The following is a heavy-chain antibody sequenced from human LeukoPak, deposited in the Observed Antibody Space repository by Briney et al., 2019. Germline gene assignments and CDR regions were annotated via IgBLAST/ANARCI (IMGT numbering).Heavy chain of an antibody. V-gene: IGHV1-46*01. CDR2: INPSAGST. CDR1: GYTFTSYY. J-gene: IGHJ4*02. D-gene: IGHD2-2*01. CDR3: AREVSCYGYYF. Sequence: ASVKVSCKASGYTFTSYYMHWVRQAPGQGLEWVGIINPSAGSTSNAQKFQGRVTMTRDTSTSTVYMELSSLRPEDTAVYYCAREVSCYGYYFWGQGTLVTVSS.